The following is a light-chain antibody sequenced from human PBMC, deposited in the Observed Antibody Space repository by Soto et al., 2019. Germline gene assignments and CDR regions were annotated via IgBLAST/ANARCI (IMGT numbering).Light chain of an antibody. CDR1: QSVGSN. Sequence: EIVLTHSPATLSVSPGERATLPCRASQSVGSNLAWYQQRPGQPPRLLIYDASTRATDIPARFSGGGSGTEFTLTISSLQSEDFAVYYCQQYNNWPYTFGQGTKLQIK. CDR2: DAS. V-gene: IGKV3-15*01. J-gene: IGKJ2*01. CDR3: QQYNNWPYT.